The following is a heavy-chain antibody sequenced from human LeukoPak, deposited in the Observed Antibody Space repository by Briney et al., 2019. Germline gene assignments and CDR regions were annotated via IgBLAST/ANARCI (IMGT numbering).Heavy chain of an antibody. J-gene: IGHJ5*02. CDR1: GYTFTVYY. CDR2: INPNSGGT. D-gene: IGHD2-15*01. V-gene: IGHV1-2*02. CDR3: AGVQMGYCCCGSFSSLFDP. Sequence: ASVTVSYKASGYTFTVYYIHWVGQAPGQGREGVGWINPNSGGTNYAQNFQGRVTLTTATSLSTAYLELSRLASDDPAVYSFAGVQMGYCCCGSFSSLFDPWGQGNLVPVSS.